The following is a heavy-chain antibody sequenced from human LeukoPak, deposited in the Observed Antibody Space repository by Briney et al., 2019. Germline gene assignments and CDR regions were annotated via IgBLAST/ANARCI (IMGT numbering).Heavy chain of an antibody. CDR2: IKQDGSEK. D-gene: IGHD3-22*01. CDR3: ARVSGLDYYDSSGYYFDY. CDR1: GFTVSSNY. J-gene: IGHJ4*02. V-gene: IGHV3-7*01. Sequence: GGSLRLSCAASGFTVSSNYMSWVRQAPGKGLEWVANIKQDGSEKYYVDSVKGRFTISRDNAKNSLYLQMNSLRAEDTAVYYCARVSGLDYYDSSGYYFDYWGQGTLVTVSS.